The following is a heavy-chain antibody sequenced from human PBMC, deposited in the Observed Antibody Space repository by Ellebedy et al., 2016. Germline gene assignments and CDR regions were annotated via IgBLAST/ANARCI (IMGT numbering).Heavy chain of an antibody. Sequence: GESLKISCKGSGYSFTSYWIGWVRQMPGKGLEWMGIIYPGDSDTRYSPSFQGQVTISADKSIITAYLQWSSLKASDTAMYYCARLPSYSSSRARIYWYFDLWGRGTLVTVSS. CDR3: ARLPSYSSSRARIYWYFDL. J-gene: IGHJ2*01. CDR1: GYSFTSYW. V-gene: IGHV5-51*01. D-gene: IGHD6-13*01. CDR2: IYPGDSDT.